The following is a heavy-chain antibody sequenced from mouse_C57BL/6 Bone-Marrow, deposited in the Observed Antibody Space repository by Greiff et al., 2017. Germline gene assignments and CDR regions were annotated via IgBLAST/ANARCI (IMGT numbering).Heavy chain of an antibody. CDR1: GYAFTNYL. Sequence: QVQLKQSGAELVRPGTSVKVSCKASGYAFTNYLIEWVKQRPGQGLEWIGVINPGSGGTNYNEKFKGKATLTADKSSSTAYMQLSSLTSAGSAVYFCCRGIFCDGSIFLYWGQGTLVTVSA. D-gene: IGHD1-1*01. CDR3: CRGIFCDGSIFLY. V-gene: IGHV1-54*01. CDR2: INPGSGGT. J-gene: IGHJ3*01.